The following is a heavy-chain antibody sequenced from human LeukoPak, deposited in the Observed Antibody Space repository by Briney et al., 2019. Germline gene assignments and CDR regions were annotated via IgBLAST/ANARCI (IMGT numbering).Heavy chain of an antibody. J-gene: IGHJ3*02. CDR2: IIPILGIA. CDR3: ARLPDPLRLGELSSDAFDI. CDR1: GSTFSSYA. V-gene: IGHV1-69*04. Sequence: SVKVSCKASGSTFSSYAISWVPPAPGQGLEWMGRIIPILGIANYAQKFQGRVTITADKSTSTAYMELSSLRSEDTAVYYCARLPDPLRLGELSSDAFDIWGQGTMVTVSS. D-gene: IGHD3-16*02.